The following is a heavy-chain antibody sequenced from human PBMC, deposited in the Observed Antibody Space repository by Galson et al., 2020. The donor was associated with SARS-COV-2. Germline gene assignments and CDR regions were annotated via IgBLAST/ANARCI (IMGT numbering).Heavy chain of an antibody. CDR3: NKGGYCSSYNCYSNDAFDI. D-gene: IGHD2-15*01. CDR1: GFTFNNYG. V-gene: IGHV3-33*06. J-gene: IGHJ3*02. Sequence: GGSLRLSCAASGFTFNNYGMHWVRQVPGKGLEWVAVIWYDESKKFYADSVKGRFTISRDNSKNMLFLQMNSLRVEDTAVYYCNKGGYCSSYNCYSNDAFDIWGQGTMVTVSS. CDR2: IWYDESKK.